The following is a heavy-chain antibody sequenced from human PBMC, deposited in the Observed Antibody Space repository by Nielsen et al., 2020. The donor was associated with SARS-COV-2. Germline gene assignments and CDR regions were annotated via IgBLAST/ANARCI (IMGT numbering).Heavy chain of an antibody. Sequence: GGSLRLSCAASGFRFSDYYMSWIRQAPGKGLEWVSYISSSSIIYYADSVRGRFTISRDNAKSSLYLQMNSLRAEDTAVYYCARCRAQGFMGFDYWGQGSLVTVSS. V-gene: IGHV3-11*01. D-gene: IGHD3-16*01. CDR3: ARCRAQGFMGFDY. CDR2: ISSSSII. J-gene: IGHJ4*02. CDR1: GFRFSDYY.